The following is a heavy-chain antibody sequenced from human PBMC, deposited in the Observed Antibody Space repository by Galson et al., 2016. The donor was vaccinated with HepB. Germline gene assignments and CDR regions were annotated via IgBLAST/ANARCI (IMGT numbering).Heavy chain of an antibody. V-gene: IGHV1-69*06. CDR2: INPVFGTV. CDR3: ARDWKGYFDF. Sequence: SVKVSCKASGGTFSSSYSISWVRQAPGQGLEWIGGINPVFGTVNYAQNIQGRVTITADSMELTSLRSEDTAVYYCARDWKGYFDFWGQGSLVTASS. D-gene: IGHD2-15*01. CDR1: GGTFSSSYS. J-gene: IGHJ4*02.